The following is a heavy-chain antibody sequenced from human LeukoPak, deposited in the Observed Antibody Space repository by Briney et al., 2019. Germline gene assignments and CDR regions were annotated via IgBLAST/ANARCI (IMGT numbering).Heavy chain of an antibody. D-gene: IGHD2-21*02. CDR3: ARDRGRGPYCGGDCYLDY. Sequence: GGSLRLSCAASGFTFSSYAMHWVRQAPGKGLEWVAVISYDGSNKYYADSVKGRFTISRDNSKNTLYLQMNSLRAEDTAVYYCARDRGRGPYCGGDCYLDYWGQGTLVTVSS. J-gene: IGHJ4*02. CDR1: GFTFSSYA. CDR2: ISYDGSNK. V-gene: IGHV3-30-3*01.